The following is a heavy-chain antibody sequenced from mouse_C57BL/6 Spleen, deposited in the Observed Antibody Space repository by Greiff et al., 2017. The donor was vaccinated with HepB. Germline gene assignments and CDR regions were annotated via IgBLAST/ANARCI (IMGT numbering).Heavy chain of an antibody. V-gene: IGHV5-17*01. CDR2: ISSGSSTI. J-gene: IGHJ1*03. CDR1: GFTFSDYG. Sequence: EVKLMESGGGLVKPGGSLKLSCAASGFTFSDYGLHWVRQAPEKGLEWVAYISSGSSTIYYADTVKGRFTISRDNDKNTLFLQMPSLRSEDTAMYYCARRYDYAVDWYFDVWGTGTTVTVSS. CDR3: ARRYDYAVDWYFDV. D-gene: IGHD2-4*01.